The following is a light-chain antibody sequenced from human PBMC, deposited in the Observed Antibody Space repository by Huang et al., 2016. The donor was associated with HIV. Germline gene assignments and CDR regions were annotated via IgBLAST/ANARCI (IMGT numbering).Light chain of an antibody. V-gene: IGKV1-39*01. CDR2: AAS. J-gene: IGKJ1*01. CDR1: QSSSNY. Sequence: DIQMTQSPASLSASVGDRVTITCRASQSSSNYLNWYQQKPGKAPNLLIFAASSLLRGVPSRFSGSGSGTDFTLTITSLQPEDFATYYCQQSHSTPSTFGQGTKLEIK. CDR3: QQSHSTPST.